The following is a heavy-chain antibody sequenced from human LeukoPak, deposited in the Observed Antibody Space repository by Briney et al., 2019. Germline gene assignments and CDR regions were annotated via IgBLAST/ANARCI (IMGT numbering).Heavy chain of an antibody. J-gene: IGHJ2*01. Sequence: SETLSLTCAVYGGSFSGYYWSWIRQPPGKGLEWIGSIYHSGSTYYNPSLKSRVTISVDTSKNQFSLKLSSVTAADTAVYYCARLDGYNVWYFDLWGRGTLVTVSS. CDR2: IYHSGST. V-gene: IGHV4-34*01. CDR1: GGSFSGYY. D-gene: IGHD5-24*01. CDR3: ARLDGYNVWYFDL.